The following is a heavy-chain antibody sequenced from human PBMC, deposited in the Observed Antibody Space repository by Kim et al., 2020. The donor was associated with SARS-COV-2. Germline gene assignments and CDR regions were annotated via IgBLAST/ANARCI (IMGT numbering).Heavy chain of an antibody. CDR3: ASLGYGDSVDYGMDV. J-gene: IGHJ6*02. D-gene: IGHD4-17*01. V-gene: IGHV4-39*01. Sequence: PSLKSRVTISVDTAKNQFPLKLSSVTAADTAVYYCASLGYGDSVDYGMDVWGQGTTVTVSS.